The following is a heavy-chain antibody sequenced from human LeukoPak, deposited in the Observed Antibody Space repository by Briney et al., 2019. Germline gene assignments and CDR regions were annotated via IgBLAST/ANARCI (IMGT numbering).Heavy chain of an antibody. CDR1: GFTFSSYS. V-gene: IGHV3-21*01. CDR3: ARGGINNWFDP. D-gene: IGHD3-10*01. CDR2: ISSSSSYI. Sequence: GGSLRLSCAASGFTFSSYSMNWVRQAPGKGLEWVSSISSSSSYIYYADSVKGRFTISRDNAKNSLHLQMNSLRAEDTAVYYCARGGINNWFDPWGQGTLVTVSS. J-gene: IGHJ5*02.